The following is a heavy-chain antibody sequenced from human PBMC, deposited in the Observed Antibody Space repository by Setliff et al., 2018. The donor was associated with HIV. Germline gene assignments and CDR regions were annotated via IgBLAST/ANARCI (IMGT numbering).Heavy chain of an antibody. CDR1: RGTFSSFA. CDR2: IIPVFSTA. V-gene: IGHV1-69*13. J-gene: IGHJ4*02. CDR3: ARDGLLETGIRFDY. D-gene: IGHD1-1*01. Sequence: SVKVSCKTSRGTFSSFALSWVRQAPGQGLEWMGGIIPVFSTAKYAQKFQGRLTITADESTGTAYMDLSGLRSEDTVVYYCARDGLLETGIRFDYWGQGSLVTVSS.